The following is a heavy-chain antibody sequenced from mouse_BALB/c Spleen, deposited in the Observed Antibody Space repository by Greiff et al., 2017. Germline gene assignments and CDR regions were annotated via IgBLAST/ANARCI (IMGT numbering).Heavy chain of an antibody. CDR2: IYPGSGNT. D-gene: IGHD1-1*01. CDR1: GYTFTDYY. Sequence: VQLQQSGAELARPGASVKLSCKASGYTFTDYYINWVKQRTGQGLEWIGEIYPGSGNTYYNEKFKGKATLTADKSSSTAYMQLSSLTSEDSAVYYCASNPDYYGSSPYYAMDYWGQGTSVTVSS. J-gene: IGHJ4*01. V-gene: IGHV1-77*01. CDR3: ASNPDYYGSSPYYAMDY.